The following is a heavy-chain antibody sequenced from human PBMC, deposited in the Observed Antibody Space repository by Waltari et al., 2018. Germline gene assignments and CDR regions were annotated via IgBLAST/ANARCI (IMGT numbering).Heavy chain of an antibody. J-gene: IGHJ5*02. D-gene: IGHD3-10*01. V-gene: IGHV1-69*12. CDR3: ARSMVRGVGWFDP. CDR1: GGTFSSYA. Sequence: QVQLVQSGAEVKKPGSSVKVSCKASGGTFSSYAISWVRQAPGQGLEWMGGIIPIFGTANYAQKFQGRVTITADESTSTAYRELSSLRSEDAAVYYCARSMVRGVGWFDPWGQGTLVTVSS. CDR2: IIPIFGTA.